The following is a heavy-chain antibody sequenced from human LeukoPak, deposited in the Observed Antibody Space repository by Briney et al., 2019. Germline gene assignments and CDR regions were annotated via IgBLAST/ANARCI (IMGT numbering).Heavy chain of an antibody. V-gene: IGHV3-74*01. D-gene: IGHD6-13*01. Sequence: PGGSLRLSCAASGFTFSNYWIYWVRQAPGKGLVWVSHINTDGNTTTYADSVKGRFTISRDNAKNTLYLQMNSLRAEDTAVYYCARSGIAALLYWGQGTLVTVSS. J-gene: IGHJ4*02. CDR1: GFTFSNYW. CDR2: INTDGNTT. CDR3: ARSGIAALLY.